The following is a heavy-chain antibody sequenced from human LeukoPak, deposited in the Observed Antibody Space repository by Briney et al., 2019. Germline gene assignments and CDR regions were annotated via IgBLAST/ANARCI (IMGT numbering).Heavy chain of an antibody. CDR2: INPSGGTT. CDR3: ARGRPGDYFDY. J-gene: IGHJ4*02. V-gene: IGHV1-46*01. CDR1: GYTFTSYY. Sequence: ASVKVSCKASGYTFTSYYIHWVRQAPGQGLEWMGIINPSGGTTTYAQKFQGRVTMTRDTSTTTVYMELSSLRSEDTAVYYCARGRPGDYFDYWGQGTLVTVSS. D-gene: IGHD6-25*01.